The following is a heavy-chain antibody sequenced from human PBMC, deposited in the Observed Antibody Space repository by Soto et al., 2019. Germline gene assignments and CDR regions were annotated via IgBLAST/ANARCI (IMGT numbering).Heavy chain of an antibody. V-gene: IGHV5-10-1*01. CDR3: ARREVAGNIGV. CDR1: GYCFTSYW. J-gene: IGHJ6*02. CDR2: IDPSDSYT. Sequence: VESVKISCKGSGYCFTSYWISWVRQMPGKGLEWMGRIDPSDSYTNYSPSFQGHVTISADKSISTAYLQWSSLKASDTAMYYCARREVAGNIGVWGQGTTVPVSS. D-gene: IGHD6-19*01.